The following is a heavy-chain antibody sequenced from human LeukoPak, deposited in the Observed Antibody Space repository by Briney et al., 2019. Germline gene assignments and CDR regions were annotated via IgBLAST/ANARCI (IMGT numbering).Heavy chain of an antibody. Sequence: KPSETLSLTCTVSGGSISTYYWSWIRQPAGKGLEWIGRIYSSESTNYNPSLESRVTMSVDTSQNQFSLKLSSVTAADTAVYYCVRESLVVFPYWFDPWGQGTLVIVSS. CDR2: IYSSEST. CDR3: VRESLVVFPYWFDP. CDR1: GGSISTYY. J-gene: IGHJ5*02. V-gene: IGHV4-4*07. D-gene: IGHD2-2*01.